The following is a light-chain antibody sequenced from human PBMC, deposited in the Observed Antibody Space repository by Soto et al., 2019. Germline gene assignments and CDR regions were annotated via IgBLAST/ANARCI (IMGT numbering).Light chain of an antibody. Sequence: QSVLTQPASVSGSPGQSITISCTGTSSDVGGYNYVSWYQQHPGKAPKLMIYDVSNRPSGVSNRFSGSKSGNTASLTISGLQAEDKVDYYCSSYTSSSTPLYVFGTGTTVTV. J-gene: IGLJ1*01. CDR1: SSDVGGYNY. CDR2: DVS. CDR3: SSYTSSSTPLYV. V-gene: IGLV2-14*01.